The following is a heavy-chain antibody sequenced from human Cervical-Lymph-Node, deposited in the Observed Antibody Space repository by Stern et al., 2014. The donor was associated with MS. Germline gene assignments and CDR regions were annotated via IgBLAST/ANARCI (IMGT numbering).Heavy chain of an antibody. D-gene: IGHD3-3*01. V-gene: IGHV3-11*01. Sequence: VQLVESGGGVVKPGGSLRLSCAASEFTFSDYSLSWIRQAPGKGLEWVSYILGSGTTIYYAASVKGRFNISRDNAKNSLYLQMNSLRAEDTAVYYCARFYDFWSGGMDVWGQGTAVTVSS. CDR3: ARFYDFWSGGMDV. CDR1: EFTFSDYS. CDR2: ILGSGTTI. J-gene: IGHJ6*02.